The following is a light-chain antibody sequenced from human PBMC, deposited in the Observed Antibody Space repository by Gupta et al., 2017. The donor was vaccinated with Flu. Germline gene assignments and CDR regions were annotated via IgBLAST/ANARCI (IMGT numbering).Light chain of an antibody. V-gene: IGLV2-14*01. J-gene: IGLJ1*01. CDR2: EVS. CDR3: SSYTSSSTPVV. CDR1: SSDVGGYNY. Sequence: QSALSQPASVSGSPGQSHHISRTGNSSDVGGYNYVSWYQQHPGKAPKLMIYEVSNRPSGVSNRFSGSKSGNTASLTISGLQAEDEADYYCSSYTSSSTPVVFGTGTKVTVL.